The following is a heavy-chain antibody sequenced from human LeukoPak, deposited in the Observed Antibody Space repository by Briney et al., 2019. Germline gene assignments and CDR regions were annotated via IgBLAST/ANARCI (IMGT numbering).Heavy chain of an antibody. Sequence: ASVTVSCKASGYTFTGYYMHWVRQAPGQGLEWMGWINPNSGGTNYAQKFQGRVTMTRDTSISTAYMELSRLRSDDTAVYYCARAWGYYDSSGYVDYWGQGTLVTVSS. D-gene: IGHD3-22*01. CDR3: ARAWGYYDSSGYVDY. J-gene: IGHJ4*02. CDR1: GYTFTGYY. V-gene: IGHV1-2*02. CDR2: INPNSGGT.